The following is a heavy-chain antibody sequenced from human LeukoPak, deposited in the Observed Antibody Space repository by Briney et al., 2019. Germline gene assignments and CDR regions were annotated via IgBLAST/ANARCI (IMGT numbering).Heavy chain of an antibody. CDR1: GGSFSGYY. Sequence: PSETLSLTCDVYGGSFSGYYWSWIRQPPGKGLEWIGEINHSGSTNYNPSLKSRVTISVDTSKNQFSLKLSSVTAADTAVYYCARHPVAAAGIVWFDPWGQGTLVTVSS. CDR2: INHSGST. D-gene: IGHD6-13*01. V-gene: IGHV4-34*01. J-gene: IGHJ5*02. CDR3: ARHPVAAAGIVWFDP.